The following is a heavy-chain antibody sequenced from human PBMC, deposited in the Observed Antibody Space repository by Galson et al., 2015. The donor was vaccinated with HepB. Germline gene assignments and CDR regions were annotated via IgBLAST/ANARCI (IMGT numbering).Heavy chain of an antibody. CDR2: ISSSSSYT. CDR1: GFTFSDYY. CDR3: ASQRVGATGDY. Sequence: SLRLSCAASGFTFSDYYMSWIRQAPGKGLEWVSYISSSSSYTNYADSVKGRFTISRDNAKNSLYLQMNSLRAEDTAVYYCASQRVGATGDYWGQGTLVTVSS. D-gene: IGHD1-26*01. V-gene: IGHV3-11*06. J-gene: IGHJ4*02.